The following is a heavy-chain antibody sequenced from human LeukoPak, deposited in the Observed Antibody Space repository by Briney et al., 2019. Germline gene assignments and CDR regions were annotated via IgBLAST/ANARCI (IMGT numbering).Heavy chain of an antibody. D-gene: IGHD3-16*01. J-gene: IGHJ3*02. CDR1: GGSIGSYY. CDR3: ASGGRPDAFDI. CDR2: IYYSGST. Sequence: PSETLSLTCTVSGGSIGSYYWSWIRQPPGKGLEWIGYIYYSGSTNYNPSLKSRVTISVDTSKNQFSLKLSSATAADTAVYYCASGGRPDAFDIWGQGTMVTVSS. V-gene: IGHV4-59*01.